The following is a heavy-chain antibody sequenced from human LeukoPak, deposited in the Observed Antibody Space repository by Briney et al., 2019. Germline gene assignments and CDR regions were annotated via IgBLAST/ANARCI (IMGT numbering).Heavy chain of an antibody. V-gene: IGHV3-30-3*01. CDR3: ARAREMTTIVLIDY. J-gene: IGHJ4*02. CDR2: ISYDGSKK. Sequence: PGRSLRLSCVASGFTFSSYAMHWVRQAPGKGLEWVAVISYDGSKKYYADSVKGRFTISRDNSKNTLYLQMNSLRAADTAVYHCARAREMTTIVLIDYWGQGTLVTVSS. D-gene: IGHD5-24*01. CDR1: GFTFSSYA.